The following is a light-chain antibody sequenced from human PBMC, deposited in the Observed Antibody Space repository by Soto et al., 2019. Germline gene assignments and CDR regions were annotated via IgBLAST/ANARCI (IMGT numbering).Light chain of an antibody. CDR3: HQYNKWPYT. CDR1: QSVSGD. CDR2: AAS. J-gene: IGKJ3*01. Sequence: ETVFTQSPCTLSLSPGERATLSCRASQSVSGDLAWYQHKPGQAPRLLIYAASTRATGIPARFSGSGSGTEFTLTIGSLQSEDFAIYYCHQYNKWPYTFGPGTKVDIK. V-gene: IGKV3-15*01.